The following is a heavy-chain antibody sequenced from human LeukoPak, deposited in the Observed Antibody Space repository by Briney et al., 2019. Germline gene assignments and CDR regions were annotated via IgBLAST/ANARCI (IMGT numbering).Heavy chain of an antibody. CDR2: IDSFGNT. J-gene: IGHJ6*02. V-gene: IGHV3-13*01. D-gene: IGHD1-26*01. CDR1: GFPFSNYD. CDR3: IRIREREHQYGMDV. Sequence: PGGSLRLSCAASGFPFSNYDMHWARHATGEGREWVAAIDSFGNTYYTGSVKGISTISREDAKASLSLQMNSLRDGDAARYYCIRIREREHQYGMDVWGQGTTVTVSS.